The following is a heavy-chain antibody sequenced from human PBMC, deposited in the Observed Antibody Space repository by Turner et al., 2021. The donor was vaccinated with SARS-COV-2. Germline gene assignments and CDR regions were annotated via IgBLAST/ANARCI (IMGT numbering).Heavy chain of an antibody. CDR1: GFDFSSFS. V-gene: IGHV3-21*01. J-gene: IGHJ6*02. D-gene: IGHD4-17*01. Sequence: EVQLVAFGGSLVKAGGTLGFSCSVPGFDFSSFSMNWVSQAPGKGLEWVSSRSDDGTYVDYADSVKGRFNISRDNAKNSLFLEMNSLRGEDTAVYYCASLYGAVSYYYCLDVWGQGTTVTVSS. CDR3: ASLYGAVSYYYCLDV. CDR2: RSDDGTYV.